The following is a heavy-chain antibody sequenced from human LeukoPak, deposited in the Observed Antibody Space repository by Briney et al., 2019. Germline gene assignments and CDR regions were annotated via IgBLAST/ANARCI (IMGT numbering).Heavy chain of an antibody. CDR3: ATVIGSWLVY. CDR1: GFTFSSYS. V-gene: IGHV3-21*04. J-gene: IGHJ4*02. CDR2: ISSSSSYI. Sequence: GGSLRLSCAASGFTFSSYSMNWVRQAPGKGLEWVSSISSSSSYIYYADSVKGRFTISRDNAKNSLYLQMNSLRAEDTAVYYCATVIGSWLVYWGQGTLVTVSS. D-gene: IGHD6-13*01.